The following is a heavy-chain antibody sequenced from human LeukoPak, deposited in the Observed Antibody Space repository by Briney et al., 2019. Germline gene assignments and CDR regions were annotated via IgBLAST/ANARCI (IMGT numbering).Heavy chain of an antibody. Sequence: GASVKVSCKASGYTFSSYCMHWVRQAPGQGLEWMGIINRSGGSTSYAQTFQGSVTVTRDMSTSTVYMELSSLRSEDTAVYYCARGLATRSDYYFDYWGQGTLVTVSS. CDR3: ARGLATRSDYYFDY. D-gene: IGHD5-24*01. CDR2: INRSGGST. CDR1: GYTFSSYC. J-gene: IGHJ4*02. V-gene: IGHV1-46*01.